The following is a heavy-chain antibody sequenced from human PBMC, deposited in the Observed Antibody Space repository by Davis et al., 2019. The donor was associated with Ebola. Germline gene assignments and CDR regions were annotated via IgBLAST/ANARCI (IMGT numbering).Heavy chain of an antibody. D-gene: IGHD1-1*01. CDR2: IRSKANSYAT. V-gene: IGHV3-73*01. J-gene: IGHJ6*03. CDR3: TRIGTYYYYYMDV. Sequence: PGGSLRLSCAASGFTFSGSAMHWVRQASGKGLEWVGRIRSKANSYATAYAASVKGRFTISRDDSKNTAYLQMNSLKTEDTAVYYCTRIGTYYYYYMDVWGKGTTVTVSS. CDR1: GFTFSGSA.